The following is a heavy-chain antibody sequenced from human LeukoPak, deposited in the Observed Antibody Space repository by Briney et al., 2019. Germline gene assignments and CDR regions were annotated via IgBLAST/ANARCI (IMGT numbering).Heavy chain of an antibody. Sequence: ASVKVSCKVSGYTLTELSMHWVRQAPGKGLAWMGGFDPEDGETIYAQKFQGRVTMTEDTSTDTAYMELSSLKASDTAMYYCARLMEEAAAGHDNNWFDPWGQGTLVTVSS. CDR1: GYTLTELS. J-gene: IGHJ5*02. V-gene: IGHV1-24*01. D-gene: IGHD6-13*01. CDR3: ARLMEEAAAGHDNNWFDP. CDR2: FDPEDGET.